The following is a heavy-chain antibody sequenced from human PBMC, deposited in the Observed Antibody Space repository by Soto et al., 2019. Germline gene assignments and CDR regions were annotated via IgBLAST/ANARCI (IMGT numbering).Heavy chain of an antibody. J-gene: IGHJ3*02. Sequence: ASVKVSCKASGYTLTELSMHWVRQAPGKGLEWMGGFDPEDGETIYAQKFQGRVTMTEDTSTDTAYMELSSLRSEDTAVYYCATPLNWTPGGAFDIWGQGTMVTVSS. V-gene: IGHV1-24*01. CDR1: GYTLTELS. CDR2: FDPEDGET. D-gene: IGHD1-1*01. CDR3: ATPLNWTPGGAFDI.